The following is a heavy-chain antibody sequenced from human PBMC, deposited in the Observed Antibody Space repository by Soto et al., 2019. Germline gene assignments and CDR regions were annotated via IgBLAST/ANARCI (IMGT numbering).Heavy chain of an antibody. CDR3: ARGRGYCSGGSCQMEFDY. J-gene: IGHJ4*02. CDR2: IYNSGST. V-gene: IGHV4-61*01. CDR1: GGSVSSDNYY. Sequence: SETLSLTCTVSGGSVSSDNYYWNWIRQPPGKGLEWIGYIYNSGSTNDNPSLKSRVTISVDTSKNQFSLKLSSVTAADTAVYYCARGRGYCSGGSCQMEFDYWGQGTPVT. D-gene: IGHD2-15*01.